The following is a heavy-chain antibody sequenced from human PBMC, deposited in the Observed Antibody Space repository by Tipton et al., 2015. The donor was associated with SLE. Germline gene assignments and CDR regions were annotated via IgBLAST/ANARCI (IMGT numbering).Heavy chain of an antibody. Sequence: TLSLTCAVYGGSFSGYYWSWIRQPPGKGLEWIGEINHSGSTNYNPSLKSRVTISADTSKNQFSLKLSSVTAADTAVYYCARAEGYGSFGYWGQGTLVTVSS. CDR2: INHSGST. CDR3: ARAEGYGSFGY. D-gene: IGHD1-1*01. V-gene: IGHV4-34*01. CDR1: GGSFSGYY. J-gene: IGHJ4*02.